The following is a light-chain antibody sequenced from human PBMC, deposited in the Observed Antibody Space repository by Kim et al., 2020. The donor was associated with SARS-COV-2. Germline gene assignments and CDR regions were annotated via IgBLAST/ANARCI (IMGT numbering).Light chain of an antibody. V-gene: IGKV1-5*03. Sequence: DIQMTQSPSTLSSSVGDRVTITCRASQSISTSLAWYQQKPGKAPKLLIYKASTLESGVPSRFSGSGSGTEFTLTISSLQPDDFATYYCQQYETYWTFGQGTKLEI. CDR2: KAS. J-gene: IGKJ1*01. CDR1: QSISTS. CDR3: QQYETYWT.